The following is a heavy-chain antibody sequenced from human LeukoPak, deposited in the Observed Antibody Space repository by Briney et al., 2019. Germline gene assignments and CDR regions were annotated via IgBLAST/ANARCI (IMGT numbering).Heavy chain of an antibody. D-gene: IGHD2-2*01. V-gene: IGHV4-59*01. CDR2: IYYSGST. J-gene: IGHJ4*02. CDR3: ARAGCQLPSFFDY. Sequence: SETLSLTCTVSGGSISSYYWSWIRQPPGKGLEWVGYIYYSGSTNYNPSLKSRVTISVDTSKNQFSLKLSSVTAADTAVYYCARAGCQLPSFFDYWGQGTLVTVSS. CDR1: GGSISSYY.